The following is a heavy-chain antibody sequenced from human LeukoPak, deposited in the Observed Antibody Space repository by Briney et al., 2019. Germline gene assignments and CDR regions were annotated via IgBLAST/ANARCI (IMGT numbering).Heavy chain of an antibody. CDR3: ATAGPYDFGFDY. CDR1: GYAFTSYH. CDR2: IIPSSGST. V-gene: IGHV1-46*01. J-gene: IGHJ4*02. D-gene: IGHD3-3*01. Sequence: ASVEVSCKASGYAFTSYHIHWMRQAPGQGLGWMGIIIPSSGSTTYAQKFQGRVTMTEDTSTDTAYMELSSLRSEDTAVYYCATAGPYDFGFDYWGQGTLVTVSS.